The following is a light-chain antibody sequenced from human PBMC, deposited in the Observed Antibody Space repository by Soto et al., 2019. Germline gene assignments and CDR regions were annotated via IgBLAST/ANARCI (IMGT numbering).Light chain of an antibody. CDR2: GAS. CDR3: LQYGSSSWT. J-gene: IGKJ1*01. V-gene: IGKV3-20*01. Sequence: ECVLTQSPGTLSLSPGERATLSCRASQSVTSSYLAWYQQKPGQAPRLLIYGASSRATGIPDRFSGSGSGTDFTLSISRLEPEDFAVYYCLQYGSSSWTFGQGTKVEIK. CDR1: QSVTSSY.